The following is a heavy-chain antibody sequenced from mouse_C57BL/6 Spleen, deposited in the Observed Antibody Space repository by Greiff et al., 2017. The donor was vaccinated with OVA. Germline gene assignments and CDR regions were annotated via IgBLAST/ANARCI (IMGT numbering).Heavy chain of an antibody. CDR2: IYPSDSET. Sequence: QVQLQQSGAELVRPGSSVKLSCKASGYTFTSYWMDWVKQRPGQGLEWIGNIYPSDSETHYNQKFKDKATLTVDKSSSTAYMQLSSLTSEDSAVYYCARKNYGNYNWGQGTTLTVSS. J-gene: IGHJ2*01. V-gene: IGHV1-61*01. D-gene: IGHD2-1*01. CDR1: GYTFTSYW. CDR3: ARKNYGNYN.